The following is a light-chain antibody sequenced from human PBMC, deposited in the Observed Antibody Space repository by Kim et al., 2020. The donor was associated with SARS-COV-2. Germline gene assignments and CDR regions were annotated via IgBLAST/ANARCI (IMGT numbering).Light chain of an antibody. J-gene: IGLJ2*01. V-gene: IGLV3-1*01. CDR3: EAWDSSTARV. Sequence: VCQGQTASITCTGDKLGDKYACWYEQKPGQAPVMVIYQDSKRPSGIPERFSGSNSGNKATLTNSGNQAMDEADDYCEAWDSSTARVFGGGTQLTVL. CDR2: QDS. CDR1: KLGDKY.